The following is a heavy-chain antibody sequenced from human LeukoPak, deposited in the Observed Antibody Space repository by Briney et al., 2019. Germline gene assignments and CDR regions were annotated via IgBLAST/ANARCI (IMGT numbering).Heavy chain of an antibody. V-gene: IGHV4-34*01. CDR1: GGSFSGYY. J-gene: IGHJ6*02. CDR2: INHSGST. CDR3: ARVSYQLLYRMTYYGMDV. Sequence: SETLSLTCAVYGGSFSGYYWSWIRQPPGKGLEWIGEINHSGSTNYNPSLKSRVTISVDTSKNQFSLKLSSVTAADTAVYYCARVSYQLLYRMTYYGMDVWGQGTTVTVSS. D-gene: IGHD2-2*02.